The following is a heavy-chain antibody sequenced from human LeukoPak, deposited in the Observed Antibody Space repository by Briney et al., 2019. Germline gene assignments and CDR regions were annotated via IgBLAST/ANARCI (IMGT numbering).Heavy chain of an antibody. CDR2: IYYSGST. J-gene: IGHJ4*02. Sequence: SSETLSLTCTVSGGSISSSSYYWGWIRQPPGKGLEWIGSIYYSGSTYYNPSLKSRVTISVDTSKNQFSLKLSSVTAADTAVYYCARDILTGYQDYWGQGTLVTVSS. CDR1: GGSISSSSYY. D-gene: IGHD3-9*01. V-gene: IGHV4-39*02. CDR3: ARDILTGYQDY.